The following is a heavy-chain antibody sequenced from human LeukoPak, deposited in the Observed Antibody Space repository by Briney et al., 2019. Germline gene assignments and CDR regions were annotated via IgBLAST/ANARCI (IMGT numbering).Heavy chain of an antibody. CDR2: IYYSGST. V-gene: IGHV4-39*01. D-gene: IGHD3-9*01. J-gene: IGHJ3*02. CDR3: ASQPSFDWSFLDAFDI. CDR1: GGSISSSSYY. Sequence: PSETLSLTCTVSGGSISSSSYYWGWIRQPPGKGLEWIGSIYYSGSTYYNPSLKSRVTISVDTSKNQFSVKLSSVTAADTAVYYCASQPSFDWSFLDAFDIWGQGTMVTVSS.